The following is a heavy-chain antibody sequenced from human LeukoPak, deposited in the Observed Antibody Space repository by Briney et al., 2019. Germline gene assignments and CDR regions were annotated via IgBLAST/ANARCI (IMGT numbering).Heavy chain of an antibody. CDR3: ARASGSHFDY. CDR1: GFTFSSYS. J-gene: IGHJ4*02. CDR2: ISSSSSTI. Sequence: GSLRLSCAASGFTFSSYSMNWVRQAPGKGLEYISYISSSSSTIYYADSVKGRFTISRDNAKDSLYLQMNSLRVDDTAVYYCARASGSHFDYWGQGTLVTVSS. D-gene: IGHD5-12*01. V-gene: IGHV3-48*01.